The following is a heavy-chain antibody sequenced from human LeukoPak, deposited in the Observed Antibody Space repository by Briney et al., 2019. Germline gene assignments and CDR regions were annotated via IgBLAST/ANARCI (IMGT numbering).Heavy chain of an antibody. CDR2: IIPILGLA. V-gene: IGHV1-69*04. Sequence: SVKVSCKASGGTFSSYAISWVRQAPGQGLEWMGRIIPILGLANYAQKFQGRVTITADKSTSTAYMELSSLRSEDTAVYYCASGGRYSGYGLDYDYWGQGTLVTVSS. CDR3: ASGGRYSGYGLDYDY. D-gene: IGHD5-12*01. CDR1: GGTFSSYA. J-gene: IGHJ4*02.